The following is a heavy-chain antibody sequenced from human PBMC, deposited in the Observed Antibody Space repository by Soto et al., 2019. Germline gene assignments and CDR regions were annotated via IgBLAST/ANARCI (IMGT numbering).Heavy chain of an antibody. D-gene: IGHD3-3*01. J-gene: IGHJ6*02. Sequence: QTLSLTCTVSGGSISSGDYYWSWILQPPGKGLEWIGYIYYSGSTYYNPSLKSRVTISVDTSKNQFSLKLSSVTAADTAVYYCARDTYYDFWGGPYYYYYGMDVWGQGTTVTVSS. CDR2: IYYSGST. V-gene: IGHV4-30-4*01. CDR1: GGSISSGDYY. CDR3: ARDTYYDFWGGPYYYYYGMDV.